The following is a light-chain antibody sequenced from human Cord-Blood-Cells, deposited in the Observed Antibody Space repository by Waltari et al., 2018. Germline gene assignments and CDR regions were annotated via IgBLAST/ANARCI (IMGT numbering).Light chain of an antibody. CDR3: QQRSNWPYT. J-gene: IGKJ2*01. CDR2: DAS. V-gene: IGKV3-11*01. CDR1: QSVSSY. Sequence: EIVLTQSPATLSLSPGERATLSCRASQSVSSYLAWYQQKPGQAPRLLIYDASNRATAIPARFRGSGSGTDFTLTISSLEPEDFAVYYCQQRSNWPYTFGQGTKLEIK.